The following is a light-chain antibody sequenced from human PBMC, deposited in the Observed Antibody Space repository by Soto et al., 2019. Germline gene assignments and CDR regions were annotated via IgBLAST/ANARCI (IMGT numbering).Light chain of an antibody. CDR1: NSDVGVYNY. CDR2: EVS. Sequence: QSVLTQPASVSGSPGQSITISCTGTNSDVGVYNYVSWYQQHPGKAPKLMISEVSNRPSGVSNRFSGSKFGNTASLTISGLQAEDEAEYYCSSYATSSTYVVFGGGTQLTVL. CDR3: SSYATSSTYVV. J-gene: IGLJ2*01. V-gene: IGLV2-14*01.